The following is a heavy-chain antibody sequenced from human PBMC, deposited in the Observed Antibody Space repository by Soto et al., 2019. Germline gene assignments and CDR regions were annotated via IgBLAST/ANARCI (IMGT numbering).Heavy chain of an antibody. CDR2: TYYRSKWYN. CDR1: WDSVSSNRAA. Sequence: PSQTLSLTWAISWDSVSSNRAAWNWIRQSPSRGLEWLGRTYYRSKWYNDYAVSVKSRITINPDTSKNQLSLQLNSVTPEDTAVDYFSTDSYCSSTSCYYYYSYGMDVFGQGTTFTVSS. V-gene: IGHV6-1*01. J-gene: IGHJ6*02. CDR3: STDSYCSSTSCYYYYSYGMDV. D-gene: IGHD2-2*01.